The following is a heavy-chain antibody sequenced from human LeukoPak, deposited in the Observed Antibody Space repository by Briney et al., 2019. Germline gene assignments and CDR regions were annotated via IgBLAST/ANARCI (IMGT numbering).Heavy chain of an antibody. CDR1: GGSISSSNYY. J-gene: IGHJ3*02. CDR3: ARLGATGAFDI. CDR2: IYYSGST. V-gene: IGHV4-61*01. D-gene: IGHD1-26*01. Sequence: SETLSLTCTVSGGSISSSNYYWSWIRQPPGKGLEWIGYIYYSGSTNYNPSLKSRVTISVDTSKNQFSLKLSSVIAADTAVYYCARLGATGAFDIWGQGTMVTVSS.